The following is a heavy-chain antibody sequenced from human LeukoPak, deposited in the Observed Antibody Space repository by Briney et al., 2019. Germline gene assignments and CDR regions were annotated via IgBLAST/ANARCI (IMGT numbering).Heavy chain of an antibody. Sequence: GASVKVSCKASGYTFTGYYMHWVRQAPGQGLEWMGWINPNSGGTNYAQKFQGRVTMTRDTSISTAYMELSRLRSDDTAVYYCARSTDLGSSGSWLDSWGQGTLVTVSS. CDR1: GYTFTGYY. CDR2: INPNSGGT. J-gene: IGHJ4*02. V-gene: IGHV1-2*02. CDR3: ARSTDLGSSGSWLDS. D-gene: IGHD6-13*01.